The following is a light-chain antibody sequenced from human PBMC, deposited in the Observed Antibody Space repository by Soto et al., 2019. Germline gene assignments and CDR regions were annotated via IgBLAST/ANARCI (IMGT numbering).Light chain of an antibody. CDR1: QSVSSY. CDR3: QQYNNWPLT. J-gene: IGKJ4*01. V-gene: IGKV3-15*01. CDR2: GAS. Sequence: EIVLTQSPATLSLSPGERATLSCRASQSVSSYLAWYQQKPGQAPRLLIYGASARATGIPARFSGSGSWTEFTLTISSLQSEDFAVYYCQQYNNWPLTFGGGTKVEIK.